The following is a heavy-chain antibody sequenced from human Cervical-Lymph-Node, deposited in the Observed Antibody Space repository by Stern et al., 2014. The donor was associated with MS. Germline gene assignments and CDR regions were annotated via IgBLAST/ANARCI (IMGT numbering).Heavy chain of an antibody. CDR2: ISFVESTK. V-gene: IGHV3-30*18. CDR1: GFTFSKSG. Sequence: VQLEESGGGVVQPGRSLRLSCAVSGFTFSKSGMHWVRQAPGKGLEWVAVISFVESTKNYVDYVKGRFTISGDNSNKLLYLQMNNLTVADTAIYYGANPARTSLYGDALGTWGQGTMVTVSS. CDR3: ANPARTSLYGDALGT. D-gene: IGHD5/OR15-5a*01. J-gene: IGHJ3*02.